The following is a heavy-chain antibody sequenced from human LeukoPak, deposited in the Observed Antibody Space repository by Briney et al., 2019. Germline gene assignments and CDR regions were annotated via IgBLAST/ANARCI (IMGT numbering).Heavy chain of an antibody. D-gene: IGHD1-26*01. V-gene: IGHV3-30*02. CDR2: IRYDGRNK. CDR3: AKDSQYSATYGQIY. CDR1: GFTFSSYG. J-gene: IGHJ4*02. Sequence: GGSLRLSCAASGFTFSSYGMHWVRQAPGKGLEGVAFIRYDGRNKYYTDSVKGRFTISRDNSKNTLYLQMNSLRAEDTAVYYCAKDSQYSATYGQIYWGQGTLVTVSS.